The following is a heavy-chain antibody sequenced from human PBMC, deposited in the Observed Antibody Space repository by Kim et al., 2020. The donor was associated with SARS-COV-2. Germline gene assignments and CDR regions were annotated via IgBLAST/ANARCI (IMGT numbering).Heavy chain of an antibody. CDR3: ARAHRGGIMFYYYIDY. D-gene: IGHD3-16*01. CDR1: GFTFSSYR. Sequence: GGSLRLSCAASGFTFSSYRMNWVRQAPGKGLEWVSYINNSRSTIYYADSVKGRFTISRDNAKNSLYLQMNSLRDEDTAVYYCARAHRGGIMFYYYIDYWG. J-gene: IGHJ4*01. V-gene: IGHV3-48*02. CDR2: INNSRSTI.